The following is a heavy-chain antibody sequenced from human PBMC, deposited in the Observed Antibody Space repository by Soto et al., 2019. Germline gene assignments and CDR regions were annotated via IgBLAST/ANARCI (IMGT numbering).Heavy chain of an antibody. J-gene: IGHJ6*03. CDR3: ARLGSPYYYYMDV. CDR2: IYYSGST. D-gene: IGHD1-26*01. CDR1: GGSISSYY. V-gene: IGHV4-59*01. Sequence: SETLSLTCTVSGGSISSYYWSWIRQPPGKGLEWIGYIYYSGSTNYNPSLKSRVTISVDTSKNQFSLKLSSVTAADTAVYYCARLGSPYYYYMDVWGKGTTVTVSS.